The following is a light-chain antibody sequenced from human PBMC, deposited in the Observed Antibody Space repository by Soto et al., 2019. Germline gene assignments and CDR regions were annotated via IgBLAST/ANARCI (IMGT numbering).Light chain of an antibody. J-gene: IGKJ4*01. CDR1: QNVGTN. Sequence: IVMTQSPATLSVSPGEGVTLSCRASQNVGTNLAWYQQRPGQAPRLLICGASTRATGVPASFSGSGSGTEFTLTIKSLQSEDFAVYFCQQYNNWGLAFGGGTKVEI. CDR2: GAS. CDR3: QQYNNWGLA. V-gene: IGKV3D-15*01.